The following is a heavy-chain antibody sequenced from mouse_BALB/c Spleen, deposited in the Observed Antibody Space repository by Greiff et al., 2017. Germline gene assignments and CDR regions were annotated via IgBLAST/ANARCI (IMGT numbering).Heavy chain of an antibody. V-gene: IGHV14-4*02. CDR2: IDPENGDT. CDR3: NAARATMDN. D-gene: IGHD3-1*01. CDR1: GFNIKDYY. Sequence: VQLQQSGAELVRSGASVKLSCTASGFNIKDYYMHWVKQRPEQGLEWIGWIDPENGDTEYAPKFQGKATMTADTSSNTAYLQLSSLTSEDTAVYYCNAARATMDNWGQGTSVTVSS. J-gene: IGHJ4*01.